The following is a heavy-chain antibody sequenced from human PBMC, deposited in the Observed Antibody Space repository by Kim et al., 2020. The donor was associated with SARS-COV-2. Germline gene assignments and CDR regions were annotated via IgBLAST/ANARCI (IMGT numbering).Heavy chain of an antibody. CDR3: ARAYGSGSYYFHDYYYGMDF. V-gene: IGHV3-48*03. CDR2: ISSSGSTI. CDR1: GFTFSSYE. J-gene: IGHJ6*04. Sequence: GGSLRLSCAASGFTFSSYEMNWVRQAPGKVLEWVSYISSSGSTIYYADSVKGRFTISRDNAKNSLYLQKNSLRAEDTAVYYCARAYGSGSYYFHDYYYGMDFWGKGTTVTVSS. D-gene: IGHD3-10*01.